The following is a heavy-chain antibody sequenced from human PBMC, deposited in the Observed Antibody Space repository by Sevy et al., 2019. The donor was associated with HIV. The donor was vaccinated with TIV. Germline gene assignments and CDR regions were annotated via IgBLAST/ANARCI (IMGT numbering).Heavy chain of an antibody. CDR1: GFTFSNAW. V-gene: IGHV3-15*01. J-gene: IGHJ4*02. CDR2: IKPITDAGTT. Sequence: AGSLRLSCTASGFTFSNAWMTWVHQTPERGLEWVALIKPITDAGTTDYAAPVQGRFTISRDDSKNTVYLQLNSLKTEDTAVYYCTAGPVSFWGQGTLVTVSS. D-gene: IGHD3-16*01. CDR3: TAGPVSF.